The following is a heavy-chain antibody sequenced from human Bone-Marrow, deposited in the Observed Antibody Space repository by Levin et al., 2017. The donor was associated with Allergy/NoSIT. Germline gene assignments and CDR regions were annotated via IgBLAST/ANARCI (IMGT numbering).Heavy chain of an antibody. V-gene: IGHV3-11*01. Sequence: PGGSLRLSCAASGFAFGDYFMTWIRQAPGKGLQWVSYMNTGGSTRHYADSVKGRFTISRDNAKSSLYLQMSGLRPEDTAVYYCARIPYDFLNSLLSVYYMDVWGKGTPVTVSS. CDR2: MNTGGSTR. CDR1: GFAFGDYF. D-gene: IGHD3-9*01. CDR3: ARIPYDFLNSLLSVYYMDV. J-gene: IGHJ6*03.